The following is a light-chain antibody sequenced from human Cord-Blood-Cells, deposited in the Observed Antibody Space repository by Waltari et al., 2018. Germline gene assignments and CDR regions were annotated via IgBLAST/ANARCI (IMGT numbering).Light chain of an antibody. V-gene: IGKV4-1*01. CDR3: QQYYSTPT. CDR2: WAS. J-gene: IGKJ1*01. Sequence: DIVMIQSPDSLAVSLGERATINCKSSQSVLYSSNNKNYLAWYQQKPGQPPKLLIYWASTRESGVPDRCSGSGSGTDFTLTISSLQAEDVAVYYCQQYYSTPTFGQGTKVEIK. CDR1: QSVLYSSNNKNY.